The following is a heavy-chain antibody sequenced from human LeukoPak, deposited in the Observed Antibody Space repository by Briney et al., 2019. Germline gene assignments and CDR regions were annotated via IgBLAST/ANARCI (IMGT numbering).Heavy chain of an antibody. CDR2: ISPKSGAT. D-gene: IGHD3-22*01. J-gene: IGHJ4*02. CDR1: GYTFIDYY. Sequence: ASVKVSCKTSGYTFIDYYMHWVRQAPGQGLEWMGWISPKSGATDYAQKFQGSVTMTWDTSMTTAYMQLSSLRSEDTAVYFCARGEHYYDSSGREFEYWGQGTLVTVSS. V-gene: IGHV1-2*02. CDR3: ARGEHYYDSSGREFEY.